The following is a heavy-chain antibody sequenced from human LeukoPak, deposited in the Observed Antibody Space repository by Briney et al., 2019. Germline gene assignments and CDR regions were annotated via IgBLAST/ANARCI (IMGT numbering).Heavy chain of an antibody. D-gene: IGHD1-1*01. Sequence: ASVKVSCKASGYTFTAYYIHWVRQAPGQGLEWMGWINPNSGDTNLAQKFQGRVTMTRDSSISTAYMEVSRLRSDDTAVYYCASGGSLDNWYVGYFDYWGQGTLVTVSS. J-gene: IGHJ4*02. CDR3: ASGGSLDNWYVGYFDY. V-gene: IGHV1-2*02. CDR1: GYTFTAYY. CDR2: INPNSGDT.